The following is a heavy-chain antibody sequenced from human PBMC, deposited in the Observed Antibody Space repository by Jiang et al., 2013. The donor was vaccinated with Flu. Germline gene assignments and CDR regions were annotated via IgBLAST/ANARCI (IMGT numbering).Heavy chain of an antibody. D-gene: IGHD2-2*01. CDR3: ARGEEYCISSSCWVMDV. CDR2: ISHDGTIE. V-gene: IGHV3-30*04. CDR1: GFTFSTYS. Sequence: QLVESGGGVVQPGRSLTLSCATSGFTFSTYSMHWVRQAPGKGLEWVSFISHDGTIEYHANSVKGRFTISRDNSKNTVYVQMSSLRAEDTAVYYCARGEEYCISSSCWVMDVW. J-gene: IGHJ6*01.